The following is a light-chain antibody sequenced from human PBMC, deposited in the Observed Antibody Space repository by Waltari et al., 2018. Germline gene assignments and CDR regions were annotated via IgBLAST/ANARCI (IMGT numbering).Light chain of an antibody. CDR3: QQHGSLPAT. V-gene: IGKV3-20*01. CDR1: QSVNGR. J-gene: IGKJ1*01. CDR2: GTS. Sequence: EIVLTQSPGTLSLSPGERVTLSCRASQSVNGRLVWYQQKPGQAPRLLIYGTSSRATGIPDRFSGSGSGTDFSLTISRLESEDFAVYYCQQHGSLPATFGQGTKVEVK.